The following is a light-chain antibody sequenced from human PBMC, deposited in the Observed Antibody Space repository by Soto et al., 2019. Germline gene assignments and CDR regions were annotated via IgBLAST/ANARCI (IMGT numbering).Light chain of an antibody. CDR1: QSISSS. CDR3: QQRGNGPRT. CDR2: DAS. J-gene: IGKJ1*01. V-gene: IGKV3-11*01. Sequence: VLAQSPTTLTLSPRERATLYCTLSQSISSSLACYQQKPGQAPRLLIYDASSRATGIPARFSGSGSGTDFTLTISSLEPEDFAVYYCQQRGNGPRTFGQGTKVDIK.